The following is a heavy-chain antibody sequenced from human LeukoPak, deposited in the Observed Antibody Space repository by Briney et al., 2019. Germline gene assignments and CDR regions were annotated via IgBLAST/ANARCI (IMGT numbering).Heavy chain of an antibody. D-gene: IGHD6-13*01. CDR1: GGSISSGSYY. V-gene: IGHV4-61*02. J-gene: IGHJ4*02. CDR2: IYTSGST. CDR3: ARDRGGYSSSWYSFFFDY. Sequence: SETLSLTCTVSGGSISSGSYYWSWIRQPAGKGLEWIGRIYTSGSTNYNPSLKSRVSISVDTSKNQFSLKLSSVTAADTAVYYCARDRGGYSSSWYSFFFDYWGQGTLVTVSS.